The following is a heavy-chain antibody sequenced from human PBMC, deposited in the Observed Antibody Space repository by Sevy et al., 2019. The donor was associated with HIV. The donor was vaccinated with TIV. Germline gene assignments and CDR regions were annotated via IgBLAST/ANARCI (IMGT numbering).Heavy chain of an antibody. CDR1: GFTFTSYG. Sequence: SLRLSCAASGFTFTSYGMHWVRQAPGNGLEWVAVISYDGSNKYYADSVKGRFTISRDKSKNTLYLQMNSLRAEDTAVYYCAKAPRGYSYASFFDYWGQGTLVTVSS. CDR2: ISYDGSNK. D-gene: IGHD5-18*01. V-gene: IGHV3-30*18. J-gene: IGHJ4*02. CDR3: AKAPRGYSYASFFDY.